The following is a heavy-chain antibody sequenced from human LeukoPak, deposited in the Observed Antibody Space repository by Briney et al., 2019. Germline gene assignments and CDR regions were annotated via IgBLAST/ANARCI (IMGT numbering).Heavy chain of an antibody. CDR1: GYIFTSYW. CDR3: AREKYYYDSSGYPPLYGMDV. D-gene: IGHD3-22*01. V-gene: IGHV5-51*01. CDR2: IYPADSDT. J-gene: IGHJ6*02. Sequence: GESLKISCRGSGYIFTSYWIGWVRQMPGKGLEWMGIIYPADSDTRYSPSFQGQVTISADKSISTAYLQWSSLKASDTAMYYCAREKYYYDSSGYPPLYGMDVWGQGTTVTVSS.